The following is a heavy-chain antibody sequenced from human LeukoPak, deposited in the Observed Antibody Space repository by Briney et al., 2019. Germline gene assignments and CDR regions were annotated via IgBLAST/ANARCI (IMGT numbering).Heavy chain of an antibody. CDR2: IKQDGSEK. J-gene: IGHJ4*02. V-gene: IGHV3-7*05. D-gene: IGHD3-22*01. Sequence: GRSLRLSCAASGFTFSSYWMSWVRQAPGKGLEWVANIKQDGSEKYYVDSVKGRFTISRDNAKNSLYLQMNSLRAEDTAMYYCAFDSSGYYYPDYWGQGTLVTVSS. CDR1: GFTFSSYW. CDR3: AFDSSGYYYPDY.